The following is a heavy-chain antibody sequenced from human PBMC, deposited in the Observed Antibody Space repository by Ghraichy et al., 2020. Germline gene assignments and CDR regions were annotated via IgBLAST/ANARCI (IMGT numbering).Heavy chain of an antibody. CDR3: AQLTGTTIDY. CDR2: IYYSGST. D-gene: IGHD1-7*01. J-gene: IGHJ4*02. CDR1: GGSISSSSYY. Sequence: SETLSLTCTVSGGSISSSSYYWGWIRQPPGKGLEWIGSIYYSGSTYYNPSLKSRVTISVDTSKNQFSLKLMSVTAADMAVYYCAQLTGTTIDYWCQGTLVTVAS. V-gene: IGHV4-39*01.